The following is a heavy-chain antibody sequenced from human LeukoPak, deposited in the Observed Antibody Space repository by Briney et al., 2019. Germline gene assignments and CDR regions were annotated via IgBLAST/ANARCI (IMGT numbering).Heavy chain of an antibody. Sequence: GGSLRLSCTASGFTFSDYWMTWVRQAPGKGLEWVANIKQDGSAKYYVDSVKGRFTISRDNAKNSLYLQMDSLRVEDTATYYCARWRGSTSERSDYWGQGTLVTVTS. J-gene: IGHJ4*02. CDR2: IKQDGSAK. V-gene: IGHV3-7*01. CDR1: GFTFSDYW. CDR3: ARWRGSTSERSDY. D-gene: IGHD2-2*01.